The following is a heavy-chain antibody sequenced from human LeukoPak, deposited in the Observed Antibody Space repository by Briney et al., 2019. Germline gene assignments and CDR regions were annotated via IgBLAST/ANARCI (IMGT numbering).Heavy chain of an antibody. D-gene: IGHD2-2*01. V-gene: IGHV3-11*01. CDR3: ARGCSSASCYPLDY. Sequence: GGSLRLSCAASGFTFSDYYMGWIRQAPGKGLEWVSYISTSGGTIYYADSVKGRFTNSRDNAKKSLYLQMNSLRADDTAVYYCARGCSSASCYPLDYWGQGTLVTVSS. CDR2: ISTSGGTI. CDR1: GFTFSDYY. J-gene: IGHJ4*02.